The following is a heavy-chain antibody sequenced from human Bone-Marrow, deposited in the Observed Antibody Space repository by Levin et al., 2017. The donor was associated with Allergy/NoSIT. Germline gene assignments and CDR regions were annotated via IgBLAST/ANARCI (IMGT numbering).Heavy chain of an antibody. CDR2: LNSDGSRT. J-gene: IGHJ6*02. CDR3: VKDRGDIAVVGSASTHYYHGMDV. D-gene: IGHD6-19*01. Sequence: GESLKISCAASGFAFNSYWMHWVRQAPGKGLVWVSRLNSDGSRTAYADSVKGRFTISRDNAKNTLFLHMSSLRVEDTAVYYCVKDRGDIAVVGSASTHYYHGMDVWGQGTTVTVSS. V-gene: IGHV3-74*01. CDR1: GFAFNSYW.